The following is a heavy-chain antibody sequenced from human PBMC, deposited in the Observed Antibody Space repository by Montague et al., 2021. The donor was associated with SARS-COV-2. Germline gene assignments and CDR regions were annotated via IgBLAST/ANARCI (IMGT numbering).Heavy chain of an antibody. D-gene: IGHD6-13*01. J-gene: IGHJ4*02. CDR2: INNSGST. CDR3: ARAFIPTAGTTSFDY. CDR1: GDSISSSSYF. Sequence: SETLSLTCTVSGDSISSSSYFWGWIRQPPGKGLEWIGSINNSGSTYYNPSLTSRVTISVDTSKNQFSLKLTSVTAADTGVYYCARAFIPTAGTTSFDYWGQGTPVTVSA. V-gene: IGHV4-39*01.